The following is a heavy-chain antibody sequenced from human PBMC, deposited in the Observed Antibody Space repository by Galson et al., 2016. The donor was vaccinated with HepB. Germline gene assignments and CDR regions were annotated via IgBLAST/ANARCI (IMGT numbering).Heavy chain of an antibody. CDR2: IHYSGST. D-gene: IGHD3-3*01. CDR3: ARGFWGRYNDY. J-gene: IGHJ4*02. CDR1: GGSISSYY. Sequence: SETLSLTCTVSGGSISSYYWNWIRQPPGKGLEWIGYIHYSGSTNYNPSLKSRVTISSTSENQFSLKLSSVNAADTAVYYCARGFWGRYNDYWGQGTLVTVSS. V-gene: IGHV4-59*01.